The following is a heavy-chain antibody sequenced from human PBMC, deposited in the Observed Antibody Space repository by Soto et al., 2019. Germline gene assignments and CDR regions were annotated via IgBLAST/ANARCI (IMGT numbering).Heavy chain of an antibody. CDR2: IYTSGST. D-gene: IGHD3-3*01. CDR1: GGSISSYY. CDR3: ARDGQGWSGYYRTYYYYGMDV. J-gene: IGHJ6*02. Sequence: PSETLSLTCTVSGGSISSYYWSWIRQPAGKGLEWIGRIYTSGSTNYNPSLKSRVTISVDTSKNKFSLKLSSVTAADTAVYYCARDGQGWSGYYRTYYYYGMDVWGQGTTVTVSS. V-gene: IGHV4-4*07.